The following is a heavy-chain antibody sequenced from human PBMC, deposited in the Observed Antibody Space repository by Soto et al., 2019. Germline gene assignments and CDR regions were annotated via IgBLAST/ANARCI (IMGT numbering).Heavy chain of an antibody. CDR2: MNPNSGNT. CDR3: ARALVRYYDFFNMASYYYYTHV. V-gene: IGHV1-8*01. CDR1: GYTFTSYD. D-gene: IGHD3-3*01. Sequence: ASVKVSCKASGYTFTSYDINWVRQATGQGLEWMGWMNPNSGNTGYAQKFQGRVTMTRNTSISTAYMELSSLRSEDTAVYYCARALVRYYDFFNMASYYYYTHVLRNATPVTV. J-gene: IGHJ6*03.